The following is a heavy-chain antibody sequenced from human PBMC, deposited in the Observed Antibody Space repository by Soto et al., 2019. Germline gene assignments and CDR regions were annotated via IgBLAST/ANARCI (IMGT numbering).Heavy chain of an antibody. J-gene: IGHJ6*02. CDR1: GYSFTGYF. D-gene: IGHD3-22*01. CDR2: INSNSGGT. V-gene: IGHV1-2*02. Sequence: ASVKVSCKASGYSFTGYFLNWVRQAPGQGLEWMGWINSNSGGTKDAQKFEGRVTLTSDTSSRTAYLEVSRLKTDDSAVYFCVTDLTLPRPVAGYFYGLDVWGQGTTGTVS. CDR3: VTDLTLPRPVAGYFYGLDV.